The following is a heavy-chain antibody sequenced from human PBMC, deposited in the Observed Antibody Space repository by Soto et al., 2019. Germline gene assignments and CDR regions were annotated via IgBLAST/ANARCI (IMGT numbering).Heavy chain of an antibody. CDR1: GGTFSSYA. J-gene: IGHJ5*02. CDR3: ARNMGYCSSTSCYTGGWFDP. V-gene: IGHV1-69*06. Sequence: QVQLVQSGAEVKKPGSSVKVSCKASGGTFSSYAISWVRQAPGQGLEWMGGIIPIIGTANYAQKFQGRVTITADKSTSTAYMEMSSLRSEDTAVYYCARNMGYCSSTSCYTGGWFDPWGQGTLVTVSS. D-gene: IGHD2-2*02. CDR2: IIPIIGTA.